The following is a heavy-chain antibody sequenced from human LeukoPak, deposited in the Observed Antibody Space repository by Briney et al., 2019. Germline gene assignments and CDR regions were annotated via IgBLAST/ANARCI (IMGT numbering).Heavy chain of an antibody. CDR3: ARAPIVVELNAFDI. D-gene: IGHD2-21*01. V-gene: IGHV4-4*02. CDR2: IYHSGST. Sequence: PSGTLSLTCAVSGGSFSSSNWWSWVRQPPGKGLEWIGEIYHSGSTNDNPSLKSRVTISVDKSKNQFSLKLSSVTAADTAVYYCARAPIVVELNAFDIWGQGTMVTVSS. J-gene: IGHJ3*02. CDR1: GGSFSSSNW.